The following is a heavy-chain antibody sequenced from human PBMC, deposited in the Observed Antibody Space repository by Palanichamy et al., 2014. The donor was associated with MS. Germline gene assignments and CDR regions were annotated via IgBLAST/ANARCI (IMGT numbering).Heavy chain of an antibody. CDR2: RRNEADSYTT. CDR1: GFTFSDHY. D-gene: IGHD1-26*01. V-gene: IGHV3-72*01. Sequence: DVQLVESGGGLVQPGGSLRLSCVASGFTFSDHYMDWVRQAPGKGLEWVGRRRNEADSYTTVYAASVKSRFFISRDDSQNSLYLYMNSLKTEDTAVYYCARVRRGSYYSEIDSWGQGTLVTVSS. CDR3: ARVRRGSYYSEIDS. J-gene: IGHJ4*02.